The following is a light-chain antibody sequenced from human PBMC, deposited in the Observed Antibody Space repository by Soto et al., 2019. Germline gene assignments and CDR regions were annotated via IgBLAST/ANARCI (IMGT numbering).Light chain of an antibody. CDR3: QQYANSPNT. CDR1: QFVSSRS. V-gene: IGKV3-20*01. J-gene: IGKJ5*01. CDR2: RAS. Sequence: IVLTKSPGTLSLSPAENAAPLCSASQFVSSRSLAWYQQKLGQAPRPLTSRASNSATGIPGRFSASGSGTDFPLTITPREPEDFAVYFCQQYANSPNTFGQGTRLE.